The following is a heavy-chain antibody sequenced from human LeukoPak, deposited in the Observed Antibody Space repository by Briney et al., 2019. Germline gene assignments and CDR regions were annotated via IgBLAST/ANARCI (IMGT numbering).Heavy chain of an antibody. CDR1: GDTFISYA. V-gene: IGHV1-69*01. D-gene: IGHD3-3*01. CDR2: IIPIFGTA. CDR3: ARGAQRFLEWDNWFDP. J-gene: IGHJ5*02. Sequence: SVKVSCKASGDTFISYAISWARQAPGQGLEWMGGIIPIFGTANYAQKFQGRVTITADESTSTAYMELSSLRSEDTAVYYCARGAQRFLEWDNWFDPWGQGTLVTVSS.